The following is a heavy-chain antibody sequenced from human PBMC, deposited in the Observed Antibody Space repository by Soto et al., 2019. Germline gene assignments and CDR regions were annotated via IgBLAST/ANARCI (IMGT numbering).Heavy chain of an antibody. CDR2: ISSSSSYI. CDR1: GCTVSNHN. Sequence: GVPLRLSCAASGCTVSNHNINRVRQAPGKGLEWVSSISSSSSYIYYADSVKGRFTISRDNAKNSLDLQMNSLRAEDTAVYYCARGSAEAGTAAIGPWGQGTLVTVSS. D-gene: IGHD6-19*01. J-gene: IGHJ5*02. CDR3: ARGSAEAGTAAIGP. V-gene: IGHV3-21*01.